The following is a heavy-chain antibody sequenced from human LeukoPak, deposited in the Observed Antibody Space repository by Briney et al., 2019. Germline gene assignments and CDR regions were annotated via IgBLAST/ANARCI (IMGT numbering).Heavy chain of an antibody. V-gene: IGHV1-69*06. CDR1: GGTFSSYA. J-gene: IGHJ5*02. CDR2: IIPIFGTA. Sequence: SVKVSCKASGGTFSSYAISWVRQAPGQGLEWMGGIIPIFGTANYAQKFQGRVTITADKSTSTAYMELSSLRSEDTAVYYCARVKAAAGKNWFDPWGQGTLVTVSS. D-gene: IGHD6-13*01. CDR3: ARVKAAAGKNWFDP.